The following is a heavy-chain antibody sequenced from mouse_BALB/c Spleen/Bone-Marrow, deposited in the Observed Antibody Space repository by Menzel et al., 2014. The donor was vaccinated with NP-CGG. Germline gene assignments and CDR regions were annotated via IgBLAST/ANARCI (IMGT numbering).Heavy chain of an antibody. Sequence: VQLKESGPELVKPGTSVKMSCKASGYTFTSYVMHWVKQKPGQGLEWIGYIIPYNDGTKYNEKFKGKATLTSDKSSSTAYMELSSLTSEDSAVYYCASHDGYYVGWYSDVWGAGTTVTVSS. V-gene: IGHV1-14*01. CDR2: IIPYNDGT. CDR1: GYTFTSYV. J-gene: IGHJ1*01. CDR3: ASHDGYYVGWYSDV. D-gene: IGHD2-3*01.